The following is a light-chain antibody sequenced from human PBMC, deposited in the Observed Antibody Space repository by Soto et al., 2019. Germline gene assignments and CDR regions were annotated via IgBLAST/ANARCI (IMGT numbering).Light chain of an antibody. Sequence: DIVMTQSPDSLAVSLGERATINCMSSQSVLYSSNSKNYLAWYQQKPGQPPKLLIYWASTRESGVPDRFSGSGSGTDFTLTISSLQAEDVAVYYCQQYYSTPYTFGQGTKLEIK. V-gene: IGKV4-1*01. CDR1: QSVLYSSNSKNY. CDR2: WAS. CDR3: QQYYSTPYT. J-gene: IGKJ2*01.